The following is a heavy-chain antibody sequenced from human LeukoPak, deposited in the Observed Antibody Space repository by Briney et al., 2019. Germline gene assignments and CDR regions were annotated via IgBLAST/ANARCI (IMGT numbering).Heavy chain of an antibody. CDR1: GTSISSSSHY. D-gene: IGHD2-15*01. V-gene: IGHV4-39*01. Sequence: SETLSLTCSVSGTSISSSSHYWGWIRQPPGKGLEWIGTTYYSGSTHYNSSLKSRITMSVDTSKNQVSLKLSSVTAADTAVYYCARHEAAPGGGYYGMDVWGQGTTVTVSS. CDR3: ARHEAAPGGGYYGMDV. CDR2: TYYSGST. J-gene: IGHJ6*02.